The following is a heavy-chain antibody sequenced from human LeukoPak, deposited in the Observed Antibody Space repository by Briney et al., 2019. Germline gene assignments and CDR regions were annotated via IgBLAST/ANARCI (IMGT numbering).Heavy chain of an antibody. CDR3: ARGTSLQDY. Sequence: GGSLRLSCAASGFTFSSYWMHWVRQPPGKGLVWVSHINPDGRTTTYADSVKGRFTISRDNAQNTLYLQMNSLRAEDTAVYYCARGTSLQDYWGQGTLVTVSS. CDR1: GFTFSSYW. D-gene: IGHD2/OR15-2a*01. CDR2: INPDGRTT. J-gene: IGHJ4*02. V-gene: IGHV3-74*01.